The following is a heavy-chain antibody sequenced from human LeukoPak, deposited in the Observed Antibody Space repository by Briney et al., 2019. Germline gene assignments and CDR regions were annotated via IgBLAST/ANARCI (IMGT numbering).Heavy chain of an antibody. CDR3: AELGITMIGGV. Sequence: PGGSLRLSCAASGFTFSSYAMTWVRQAPGKGLEWVSYISSSGSTIYYADSVKGRFTISRDNAKNSLYLQMNSLRAEDTAVYYCAELGITMIGGVWGKGTTVTISS. D-gene: IGHD3-10*02. CDR2: ISSSGSTI. CDR1: GFTFSSYA. V-gene: IGHV3-48*03. J-gene: IGHJ6*04.